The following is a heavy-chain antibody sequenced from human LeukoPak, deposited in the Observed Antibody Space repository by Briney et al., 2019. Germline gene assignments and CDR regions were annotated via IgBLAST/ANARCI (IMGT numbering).Heavy chain of an antibody. CDR2: IKQDGSEQ. J-gene: IGHJ4*02. CDR1: GFTFSKYW. Sequence: GGSLRLSCAASGFTFSKYWMTWFRQAPGNGLERVANIKQDGSEQNYVDSMRGRFTISRDNAKNSLYLQMNSLRAEDTAVYYCTRRTGEYWGQGTLVTVSS. D-gene: IGHD1-14*01. V-gene: IGHV3-7*04. CDR3: TRRTGEY.